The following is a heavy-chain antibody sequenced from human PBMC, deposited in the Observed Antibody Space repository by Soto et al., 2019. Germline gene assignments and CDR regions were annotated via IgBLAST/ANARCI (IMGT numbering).Heavy chain of an antibody. V-gene: IGHV3-30*18. J-gene: IGHJ4*02. CDR1: AFTFSKHG. CDR2: ISYDGSNK. CDR3: AKGPPLLMVYPVLDS. Sequence: PGGSLRLSCAAYAFTFSKHGIHCVRQAPGKGLEWVAVISYDGSNKYYGESVKDRFTISRDNSKNALYLHMNSLRPEDTAVYFCAKGPPLLMVYPVLDSWGQGTLVTVSS. D-gene: IGHD2-8*01.